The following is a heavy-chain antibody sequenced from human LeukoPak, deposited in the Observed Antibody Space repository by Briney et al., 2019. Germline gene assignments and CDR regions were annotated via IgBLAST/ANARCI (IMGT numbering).Heavy chain of an antibody. CDR1: GFTFSSYA. V-gene: IGHV3-30*04. J-gene: IGHJ4*02. CDR2: ISYDGSNK. Sequence: GGSLRLSCAASGFTFSSYAMHWVRQAPGKGLEWVAVISYDGSNKYYADSVKGRFTISRDNSKNTLYLQMNSLRAEDTAVYYCARDRSRIQLWLAYFDYWGQGTLVTVSS. D-gene: IGHD5-18*01. CDR3: ARDRSRIQLWLAYFDY.